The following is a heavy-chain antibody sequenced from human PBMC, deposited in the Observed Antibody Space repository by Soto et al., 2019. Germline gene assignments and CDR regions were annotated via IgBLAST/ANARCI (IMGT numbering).Heavy chain of an antibody. Sequence: PSETLSLTCTVSGGSISSGGYYWSWIRQHPGKGLEWIGYIYYSGSTYYNPSLKSRVTISVDTSKNQFSLKLSSVTAADTAVYYCARDNTNNFSGKGTYYYGMDVWGQGTTVTVSS. J-gene: IGHJ6*02. CDR3: ARDNTNNFSGKGTYYYGMDV. CDR1: GGSISSGGYY. V-gene: IGHV4-31*03. D-gene: IGHD3-10*01. CDR2: IYYSGST.